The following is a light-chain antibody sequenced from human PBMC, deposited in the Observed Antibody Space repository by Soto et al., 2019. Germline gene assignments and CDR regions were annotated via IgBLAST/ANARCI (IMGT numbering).Light chain of an antibody. Sequence: QSALTQPASVSGSPGQSITISCTGTSSDVGAYNYVSWYQQHPGKAPKLMIYEVNNRPSGVSNRFSGSKSGNTASLTISGLQAEDEADYYCSSYTSSGTVVFGGGTKLTVL. CDR3: SSYTSSGTVV. CDR1: SSDVGAYNY. V-gene: IGLV2-14*01. J-gene: IGLJ2*01. CDR2: EVN.